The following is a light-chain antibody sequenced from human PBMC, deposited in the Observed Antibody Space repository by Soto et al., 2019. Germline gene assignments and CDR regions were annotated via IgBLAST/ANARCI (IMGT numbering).Light chain of an antibody. CDR3: SSYTSSSTVV. CDR2: EVR. CDR1: STDVGDYNF. Sequence: QSVLTQPASVSGCPGQSITISCTGTSTDVGDYNFVFWYQQHAGKAPKLVISEVRNRPSGVSDRFSGSKSGNRASLTISGLQAEDEADYYCSSYTSSSTVVFGTGTKVTVL. V-gene: IGLV2-14*01. J-gene: IGLJ1*01.